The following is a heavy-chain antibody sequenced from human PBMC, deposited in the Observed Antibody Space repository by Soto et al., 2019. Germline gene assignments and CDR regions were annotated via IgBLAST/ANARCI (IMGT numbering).Heavy chain of an antibody. CDR2: IYHSGST. CDR3: ARGERQQQRDY. Sequence: PSETLSLTCAVPGDSISSRKWWSWVRQPPGKGLEWIGEIYHSGSTNYNPSLKSRVIISVDKSKNQFSLKLSSVTDADTAVYYCARGERQQQRDYWGQGTLVTVS. CDR1: GDSISSRKW. J-gene: IGHJ4*02. V-gene: IGHV4-4*02. D-gene: IGHD6-13*01.